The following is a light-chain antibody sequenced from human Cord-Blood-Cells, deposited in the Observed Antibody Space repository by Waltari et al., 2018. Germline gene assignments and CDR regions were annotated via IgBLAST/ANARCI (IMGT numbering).Light chain of an antibody. V-gene: IGLV1-44*01. CDR3: AAWDDSLNGWV. CDR1: SSNIRSNT. J-gene: IGLJ3*02. Sequence: QSVLTQPPSASGTPGQRGTIPSSGSSSNIRSNTVHWYQPLPGTAATPLIYSNNQRPSGVPDRFSGSKSGTSASLAISGLQSEDEADYYCAAWDDSLNGWVFGGGTKLTVL. CDR2: SNN.